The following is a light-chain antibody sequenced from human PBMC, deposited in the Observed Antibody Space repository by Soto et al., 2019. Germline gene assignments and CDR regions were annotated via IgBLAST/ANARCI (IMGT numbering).Light chain of an antibody. CDR2: EVN. Sequence: QSALTQPASVSGSPGQSITISCTGTSSDLGSYNYVSWYQQHPGKAPKLIIYEVNNRPSGVSNRFSGSKSGTTASLTISGLQAEDEADYYCSSFTTRRTVVFGGGTKVTVL. J-gene: IGLJ3*02. CDR3: SSFTTRRTVV. CDR1: SSDLGSYNY. V-gene: IGLV2-14*01.